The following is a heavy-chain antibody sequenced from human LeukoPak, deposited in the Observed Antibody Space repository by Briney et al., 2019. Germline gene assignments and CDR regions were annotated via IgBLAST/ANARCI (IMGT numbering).Heavy chain of an antibody. CDR3: ARARRGSSYYFDY. J-gene: IGHJ4*02. D-gene: IGHD3-10*01. CDR1: GFTFDDYG. Sequence: GGSLRLSCAASGFTFDDYGMSWVRQAPGKGLEWVSGINWDGSSTGYGDSVKGRFTISRDNAKNSLYLQMNSLRAEDTAFYYCARARRGSSYYFDYWGQGTLVTVSS. V-gene: IGHV3-20*04. CDR2: INWDGSST.